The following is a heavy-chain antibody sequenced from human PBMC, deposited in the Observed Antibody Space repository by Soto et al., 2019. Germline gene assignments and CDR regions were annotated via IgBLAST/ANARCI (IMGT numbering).Heavy chain of an antibody. Sequence: QLVESGGGLIQPGGSLSLSCAASGFTVSSYYMSWVRQAPGKGLEWVSVVYSTGSTYYADSVKGRFTISRDISKNMIYLQMYSLRAEDTAVYYCAREGMGFGYWGQGTLVTVSS. J-gene: IGHJ4*02. V-gene: IGHV3-53*01. CDR1: GFTVSSYY. CDR3: AREGMGFGY. D-gene: IGHD1-26*01. CDR2: VYSTGST.